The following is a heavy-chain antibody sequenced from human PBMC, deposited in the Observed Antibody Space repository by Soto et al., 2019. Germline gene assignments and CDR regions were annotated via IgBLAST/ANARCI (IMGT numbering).Heavy chain of an antibody. CDR3: ARGPYQYYYGSGSYYD. Sequence: QVQLVQSGAEVKKPGSSVKVSCKASGGTFSSYAISWVRQAPGQGLEWMGGIIPIFGTANYAQKFQGRVTITADESTSTDYMELSSLRSEDTAVYYCARGPYQYYYGSGSYYDWGQGTLVTVSS. V-gene: IGHV1-69*01. D-gene: IGHD3-10*01. J-gene: IGHJ4*02. CDR1: GGTFSSYA. CDR2: IIPIFGTA.